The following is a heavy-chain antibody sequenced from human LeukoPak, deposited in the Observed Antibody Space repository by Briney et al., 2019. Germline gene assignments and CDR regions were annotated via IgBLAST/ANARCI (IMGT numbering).Heavy chain of an antibody. J-gene: IGHJ4*02. V-gene: IGHV3-30-3*01. CDR2: ISYDGSNK. Sequence: TGGSLRLSCAASGFTFSSYAMHWVRQAPGKGLGWVAVISYDGSNKYYADSVKGRFTISRDNSKNTLYLQMNSLRAEDTAVYYCARDLVSQRGVGSSEKVDYWGQGTPVTVSS. CDR1: GFTFSSYA. D-gene: IGHD3-10*01. CDR3: ARDLVSQRGVGSSEKVDY.